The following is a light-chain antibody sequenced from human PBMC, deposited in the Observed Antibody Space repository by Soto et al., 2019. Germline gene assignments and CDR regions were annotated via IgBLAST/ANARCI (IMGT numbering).Light chain of an antibody. CDR2: GAS. J-gene: IGKJ4*02. V-gene: IGKV3-20*01. Sequence: EIVLTQSPGTLSLSPGERATLSCRASQSVSSSYLAWYQQKPGQAPRLLIYGASSRATGLPDRFSGSGSGTDFTLTISRLESEDFAVYYCQQYGSSPPLTFGGGTKVEIK. CDR3: QQYGSSPPLT. CDR1: QSVSSSY.